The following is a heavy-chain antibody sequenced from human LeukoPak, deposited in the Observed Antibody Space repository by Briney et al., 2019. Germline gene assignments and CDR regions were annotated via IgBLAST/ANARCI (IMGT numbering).Heavy chain of an antibody. D-gene: IGHD1-7*01. J-gene: IGHJ4*02. V-gene: IGHV4-30-2*01. Sequence: PSETLSLTCTGSGGSISSGGYYWSWIRQPPGKGLEWIGYIYHSGSTYYNPSLKSRVTISVDRSKNQFSLKLSSVTAADTAVYYCARVELRITGTKASDYWGQGTLVTVSS. CDR1: GGSISSGGYY. CDR2: IYHSGST. CDR3: ARVELRITGTKASDY.